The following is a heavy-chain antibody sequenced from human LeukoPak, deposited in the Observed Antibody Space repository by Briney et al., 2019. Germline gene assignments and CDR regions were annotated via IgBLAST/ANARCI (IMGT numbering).Heavy chain of an antibody. CDR2: LTGYGGA. CDR1: GFSFTSYA. D-gene: IGHD6-13*01. Sequence: GGSLRLSCEASGFSFTSYAMMWLRQAPGKGLQWIATLTGYGGAYYAGSGEGRFIVSRDISKNTFFLQMYSLRAEDTAVYYCAKGAAAGKVDWFDPWGQGTLVTVSS. CDR3: AKGAAAGKVDWFDP. J-gene: IGHJ5*02. V-gene: IGHV3-23*01.